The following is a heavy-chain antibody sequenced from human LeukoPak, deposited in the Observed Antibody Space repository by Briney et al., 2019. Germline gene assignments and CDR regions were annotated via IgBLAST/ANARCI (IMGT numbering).Heavy chain of an antibody. CDR2: ISGSGGST. V-gene: IGHV3-23*01. J-gene: IGHJ4*02. CDR1: GFTFSSYA. D-gene: IGHD3-10*01. CDR3: AKDGQQYFVSVPPSFFDY. Sequence: GGSLRLSCAASGFTFSSYAMSWVRQAPGKGLEWVSAISGSGGSTYYADSVKGRFTISRDNSKNTPYLQMNSLRAEDTAVYYCAKDGQQYFVSVPPSFFDYWGQGTLVTVSS.